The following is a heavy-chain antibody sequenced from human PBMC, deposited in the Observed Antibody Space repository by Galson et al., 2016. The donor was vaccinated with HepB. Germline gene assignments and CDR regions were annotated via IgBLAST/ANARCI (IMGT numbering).Heavy chain of an antibody. CDR1: GFVFSTYV. V-gene: IGHV3-23*01. CDR3: ARGDYAGLDY. CDR2: MSASGGNT. Sequence: SLRLSCAASGFVFSTYVMSWLRQAPGKGLEWVSGMSASGGNTYYADSVKGRFTISRDNSKNMLYLLMNSLRDEDTAVYYCARGDYAGLDYWGQGTLVTVSS. D-gene: IGHD4-17*01. J-gene: IGHJ4*02.